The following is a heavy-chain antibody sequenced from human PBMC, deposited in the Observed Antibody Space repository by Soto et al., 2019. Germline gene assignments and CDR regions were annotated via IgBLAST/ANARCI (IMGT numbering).Heavy chain of an antibody. J-gene: IGHJ6*02. Sequence: QVQLQESGPGLVKPSQTLSLTCPVSGGSISSGGYYWSWLRQHPGKGLEWMGYIYYSGSTYYNPSLKSRVTISVDTSKNQFSLKLSSVTAADTAVYYCARGGREGIAARPYYYYGMDVWGQGTTVTVSS. D-gene: IGHD6-6*01. CDR3: ARGGREGIAARPYYYYGMDV. CDR1: GGSISSGGYY. V-gene: IGHV4-31*03. CDR2: IYYSGST.